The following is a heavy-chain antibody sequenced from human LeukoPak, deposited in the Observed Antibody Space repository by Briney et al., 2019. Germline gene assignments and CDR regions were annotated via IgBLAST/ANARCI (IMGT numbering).Heavy chain of an antibody. D-gene: IGHD3-22*01. Sequence: SGTLSLTCTVSGGSISSYYWSWIRQPPGKGLEWIGYIYYSGSTNYNPSLKSRVTISVDTSKNQFSLKLSSVTAADTAVYYCARETYYYDSSGSDAFDIWGQGTMVTVSS. V-gene: IGHV4-59*01. CDR3: ARETYYYDSSGSDAFDI. CDR1: GGSISSYY. CDR2: IYYSGST. J-gene: IGHJ3*02.